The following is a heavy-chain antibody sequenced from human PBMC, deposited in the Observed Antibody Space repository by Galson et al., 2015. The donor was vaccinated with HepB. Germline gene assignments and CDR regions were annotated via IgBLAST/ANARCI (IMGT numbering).Heavy chain of an antibody. D-gene: IGHD4-17*01. CDR1: GFTFSSYW. CDR3: ARNGDYDGYYYYYMDV. CDR2: MKQDGSEK. Sequence: SLRLPCAASGFTFSSYWMSWVRQAPGKGLEWVANMKQDGSEKYYVDSVKGRFTISRDNAKNSLYLQMNSLRAEDTAVYYCARNGDYDGYYYYYMDVWGKGTTVTVSS. J-gene: IGHJ6*03. V-gene: IGHV3-7*01.